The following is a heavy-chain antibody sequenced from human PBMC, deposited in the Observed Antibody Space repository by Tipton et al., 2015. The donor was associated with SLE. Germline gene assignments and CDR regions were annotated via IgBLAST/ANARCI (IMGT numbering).Heavy chain of an antibody. CDR1: GSSITAYY. V-gene: IGHV4-59*01. J-gene: IGHJ5*02. CDR2: VYYSGTT. Sequence: TLSLTCTVSGSSITAYYWTWIRQPPGKGLEWIGYVYYSGTTNYSPSLKSRVTISVDTSKNQFSLKLSSVTAADTAVYYCARDSSGGYNWFDPWGQGTPVTVSS. CDR3: ARDSSGGYNWFDP. D-gene: IGHD3-22*01.